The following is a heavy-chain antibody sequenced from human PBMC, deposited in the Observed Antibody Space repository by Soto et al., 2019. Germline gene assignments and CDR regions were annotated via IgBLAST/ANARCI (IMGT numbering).Heavy chain of an antibody. Sequence: QVQLVQSGAEVKKPGSSVKVSCKASGGTFSSYAISWVRQAPGQGLEWMGGIIPIFGTANYAQKFQGRVTITADESTSTAYMELSSLRSEDTAVYYCARSLAVGYSYCYSYYDGMDVWGQGTTVTVSS. V-gene: IGHV1-69*01. D-gene: IGHD5-18*01. CDR2: IIPIFGTA. J-gene: IGHJ6*02. CDR1: GGTFSSYA. CDR3: ARSLAVGYSYCYSYYDGMDV.